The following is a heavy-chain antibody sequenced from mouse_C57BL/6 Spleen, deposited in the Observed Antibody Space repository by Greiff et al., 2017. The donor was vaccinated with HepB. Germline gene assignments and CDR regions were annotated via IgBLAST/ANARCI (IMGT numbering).Heavy chain of an antibody. CDR1: GFNIKDDY. J-gene: IGHJ3*01. CDR2: IDPENGDT. V-gene: IGHV14-4*01. CDR3: TTWDYDDAY. Sequence: EVKLQQSGAELVRPGASVKLSCTASGFNIKDDYMHWVKQRPEQGLEWIGWIDPENGDTEYASKFQGKATITADTSSNTAYLQLSSLTSEDTAVYYGTTWDYDDAYWGQGTLVTVSA. D-gene: IGHD2-4*01.